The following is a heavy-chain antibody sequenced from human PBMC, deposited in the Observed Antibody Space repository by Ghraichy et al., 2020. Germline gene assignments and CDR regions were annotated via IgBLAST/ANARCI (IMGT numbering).Heavy chain of an antibody. J-gene: IGHJ6*02. CDR3: ARVPLNHAYYYYAMDV. Sequence: ESLNISCTVYGGSFSGYYWSWIRQPPGKGLEWIGEINHSGSTNYNPSLKSRVTISVDTSKNQFSLNLSSVTAADTAVYYCARVPLNHAYYYYAMDVWGQGTTVTV. CDR2: INHSGST. V-gene: IGHV4-34*01. CDR1: GGSFSGYY.